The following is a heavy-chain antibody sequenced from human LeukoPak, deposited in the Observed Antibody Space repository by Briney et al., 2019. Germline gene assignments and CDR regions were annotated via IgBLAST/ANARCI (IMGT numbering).Heavy chain of an antibody. CDR1: GLSFSTSN. CDR3: ARGSDAHDI. CDR2: ISSSGSNI. J-gene: IGHJ3*02. V-gene: IGHV3-11*01. D-gene: IGHD3-10*01. Sequence: PGGSLRLSCAASGLSFSTSNMNWIRQAPGKGPEWVSYISSSGSNIHYADSMKGRLTISRDNAKTSLYLQMHSLRAEDTAVYYCARGSDAHDIWGQGTMVTVSS.